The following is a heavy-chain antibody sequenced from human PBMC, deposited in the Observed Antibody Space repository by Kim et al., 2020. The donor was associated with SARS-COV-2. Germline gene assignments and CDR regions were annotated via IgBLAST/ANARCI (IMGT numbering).Heavy chain of an antibody. CDR3: AKEIHVATAM. Sequence: GGSLRLSCAASGFTYSSYGMHWVRQAPGKGLEWVACISKDGSYTHHADSVKGRFTISRDNSKNMLFLQMNSLGGEDTAVYYCAKEIHVATAMWGQGTLVTVSS. CDR2: ISKDGSYT. D-gene: IGHD5-18*01. CDR1: GFTYSSYG. J-gene: IGHJ4*02. V-gene: IGHV3-30*18.